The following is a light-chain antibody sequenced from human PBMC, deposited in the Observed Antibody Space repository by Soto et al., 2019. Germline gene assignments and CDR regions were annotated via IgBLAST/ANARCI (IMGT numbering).Light chain of an antibody. CDR3: QQLTNFRFT. CDR2: DAS. CDR1: QDISNY. J-gene: IGKJ2*01. V-gene: IGKV1-33*01. Sequence: DIQMTQSPSSLSASVGDRVTITCQASQDISNYLNWYQQKPGKAPKLLIYDASNLETGVPSRFSGSGSGTVFTFTISSLQPEDIATYYCQQLTNFRFTFGQGTKLDIK.